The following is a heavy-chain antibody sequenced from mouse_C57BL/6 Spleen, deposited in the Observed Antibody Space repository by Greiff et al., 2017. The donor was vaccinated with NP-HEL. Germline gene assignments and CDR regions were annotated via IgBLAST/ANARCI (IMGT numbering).Heavy chain of an antibody. V-gene: IGHV14-2*01. D-gene: IGHD1-1*01. J-gene: IGHJ1*03. CDR3: ARRYYYGSSLWYFDV. CDR1: GFNIKDYY. CDR2: IDPEDGDT. Sequence: EVQLQQSGAELVKPGASVKLSCTASGFNIKDYYMHWVKQRTEQGLEWIGRIDPEDGDTKYAPKFQGKATITADTSSNTAYLQLSSLTSEDTAVYYCARRYYYGSSLWYFDVWGTGTTVTVSS.